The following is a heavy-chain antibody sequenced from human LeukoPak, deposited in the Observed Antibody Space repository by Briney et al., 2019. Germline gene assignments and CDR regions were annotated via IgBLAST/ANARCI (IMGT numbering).Heavy chain of an antibody. J-gene: IGHJ6*03. D-gene: IGHD2-15*01. Sequence: GRSLRLSCATSGFAFSTHCMHWVRQAPGKGLEWVANIKQDGSEKYYVDSVKGRFTISRDTAKNSLYLQMNSLRAEDTAEYYCARVVAEYYYYYYYMDVWGKGTTVTVSS. CDR2: IKQDGSEK. CDR3: ARVVAEYYYYYYYMDV. V-gene: IGHV3-7*01. CDR1: GFAFSTHC.